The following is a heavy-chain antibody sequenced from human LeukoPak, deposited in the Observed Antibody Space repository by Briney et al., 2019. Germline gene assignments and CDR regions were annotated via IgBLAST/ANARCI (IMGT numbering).Heavy chain of an antibody. Sequence: SETLSLTCTVSGGSISSSNWWSWVRQSPGKGLESIGEIYHSGTTNYSPSLKSRVTISLDTSKDQFSLKLSSVTAADTAIYYCARDFSSSSTVYYYYYMDVWGKGTTVTVSS. D-gene: IGHD6-6*01. CDR1: GGSISSSNW. J-gene: IGHJ6*03. CDR2: IYHSGTT. CDR3: ARDFSSSSTVYYYYYMDV. V-gene: IGHV4-4*02.